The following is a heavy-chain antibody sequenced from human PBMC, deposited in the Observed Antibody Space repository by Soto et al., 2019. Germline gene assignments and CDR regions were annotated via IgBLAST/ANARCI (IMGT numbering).Heavy chain of an antibody. Sequence: ASVKVSCKASRYTFTVYYMHWVRQAPGQGLEWMGWINPNSGGTNYAQKFQGWVTMTRDTSISTAYMELSRLRSDDTAVYYCARVSPWDYYGSGSYFYGMDVCGNETLVTVAS. CDR3: ARVSPWDYYGSGSYFYGMDV. J-gene: IGHJ6*01. D-gene: IGHD3-10*01. CDR1: RYTFTVYY. CDR2: INPNSGGT. V-gene: IGHV1-2*04.